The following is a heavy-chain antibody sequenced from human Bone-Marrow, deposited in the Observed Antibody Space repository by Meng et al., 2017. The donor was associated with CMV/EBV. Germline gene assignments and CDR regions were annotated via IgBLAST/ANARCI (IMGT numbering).Heavy chain of an antibody. CDR1: GFTFSSCN. CDR2: ISSSNSYI. D-gene: IGHD6-6*01. CDR3: AREGVSSSIDY. V-gene: IGHV3-21*01. J-gene: IGHJ4*02. Sequence: GESLKISCAASGFTFSSCNMNWVRQAPGKGLEWVSSISSSNSYIYYADSVKGRFTISRDNTKNSLYLQMNSLRAEDTAVYYCAREGVSSSIDYWGQGTLVTVSS.